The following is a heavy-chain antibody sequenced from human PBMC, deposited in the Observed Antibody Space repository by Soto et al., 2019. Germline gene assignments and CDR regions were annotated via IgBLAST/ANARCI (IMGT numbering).Heavy chain of an antibody. CDR2: IYYSGST. J-gene: IGHJ6*02. CDR1: GGSINSYY. CDR3: ARSSYGDFYYYGMDV. D-gene: IGHD4-17*01. Sequence: QVQLQESGPGLVKPSETLSLTCTVSGGSINSYYWSWIRQPPGKGLEWIGYIYYSGSTNYNPSLKSRVTISVDTSKNQFSLKLSSVTAADTAVYYCARSSYGDFYYYGMDVWGQGTTVTVSS. V-gene: IGHV4-59*01.